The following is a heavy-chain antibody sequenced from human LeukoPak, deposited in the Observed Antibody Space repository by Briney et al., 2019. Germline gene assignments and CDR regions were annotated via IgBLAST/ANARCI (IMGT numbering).Heavy chain of an antibody. J-gene: IGHJ4*02. V-gene: IGHV3-30*18. CDR1: GFTFSSYG. CDR3: AKDPAVGAAAGQFDY. Sequence: GRTLRLSCAASGFTFSSYGMHWVRQAPGKGQEREAVISYDGSNKYYADSVKGRFTISRDNSKNTLYLQMNSLRAEDTAVYYCAKDPAVGAAAGQFDYWGQGTLVTVSS. CDR2: ISYDGSNK. D-gene: IGHD6-13*01.